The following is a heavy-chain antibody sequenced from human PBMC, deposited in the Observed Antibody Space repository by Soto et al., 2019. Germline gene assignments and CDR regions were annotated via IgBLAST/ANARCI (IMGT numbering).Heavy chain of an antibody. V-gene: IGHV1-69*13. Sequence: SVKVSCKASGGTFSSYAISWVRQAPGQGLEWMGGIIPIFGTANYAQKFQGRVTITADESTSTAYMELSSLRSEDTAVYYCASTVVVTAIPDYFDYWGQGTLVTVS. J-gene: IGHJ4*02. CDR2: IIPIFGTA. CDR1: GGTFSSYA. CDR3: ASTVVVTAIPDYFDY. D-gene: IGHD2-21*02.